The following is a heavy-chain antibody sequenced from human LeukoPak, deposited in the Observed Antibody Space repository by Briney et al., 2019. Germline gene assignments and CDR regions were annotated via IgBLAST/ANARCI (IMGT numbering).Heavy chain of an antibody. V-gene: IGHV3-23*01. Sequence: GGSLRLSCAASGFTFSSYAMSSVRQAPGKGLEWVSAISGSGGSTYYADSVKGRFTISRDNSKNTLYLQMNSLRAEDTAVYYCAKAWMATKFGFVYWGQGTLVTVSS. D-gene: IGHD5-24*01. CDR2: ISGSGGST. CDR3: AKAWMATKFGFVY. CDR1: GFTFSSYA. J-gene: IGHJ4*02.